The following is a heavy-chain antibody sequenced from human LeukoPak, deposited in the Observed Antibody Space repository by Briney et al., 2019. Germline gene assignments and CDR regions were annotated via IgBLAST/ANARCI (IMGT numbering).Heavy chain of an antibody. CDR2: IYYSGST. J-gene: IGHJ4*02. CDR1: GGSVSSGSYY. D-gene: IGHD3-22*01. Sequence: PSETLSLTCTVSGGSVSSGSYYWSWLRQPPGKGLEWVGYIYYSGSTNYNPSLKSRVTISQDTSKNQFSLKLSSVNAADWAVGYCARDSSDSSGGGDDFWGQGTLVTVSS. CDR3: ARDSSDSSGGGDDF. V-gene: IGHV4-61*01.